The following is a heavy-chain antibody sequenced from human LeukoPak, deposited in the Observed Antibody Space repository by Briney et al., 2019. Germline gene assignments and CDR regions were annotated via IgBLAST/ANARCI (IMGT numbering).Heavy chain of an antibody. CDR1: GGTFSSYA. CDR2: IIPIFGTA. J-gene: IGHJ5*02. Sequence: GASVKVSCKASGGTFSSYAISWVRQAPGQGLEWMGGIIPIFGTANYAQKFQGRVTITADESTSTAYMELSSLRSEDTAVYYCARVFDYGDDYTSNWFDPWGQGTLVTVSS. V-gene: IGHV1-69*13. CDR3: ARVFDYGDDYTSNWFDP. D-gene: IGHD4-17*01.